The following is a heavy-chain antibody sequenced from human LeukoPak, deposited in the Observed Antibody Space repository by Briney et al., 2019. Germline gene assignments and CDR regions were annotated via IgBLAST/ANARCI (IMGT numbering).Heavy chain of an antibody. D-gene: IGHD3-16*01. CDR3: TTVQAVWGVDDAFDI. V-gene: IGHV3-15*01. CDR2: IKSKTDGGTT. Sequence: GGSLRLSCAASGFTFSNAWMSWVRQAPGRGLEWVGRIKSKTDGGTTDYAAPVKGRFTISRDDSKNTLYLQMNSLKTEDTAVYYCTTVQAVWGVDDAFDIWGQGTMVTVSS. J-gene: IGHJ3*02. CDR1: GFTFSNAW.